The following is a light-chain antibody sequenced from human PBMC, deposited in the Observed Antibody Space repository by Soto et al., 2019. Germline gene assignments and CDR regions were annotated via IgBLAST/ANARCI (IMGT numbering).Light chain of an antibody. CDR2: GAS. CDR1: QSVSSN. CDR3: QHYNNWPPWT. V-gene: IGKV3-15*01. Sequence: EIVMTQSPATLSVSPGERATFSCRASQSVSSNLAWYQQKPGQAPRLLIYGASIRATGIPARFSGSGSGTEFTLTISTLQSEDFATYYCQHYNNWPPWTLGQGTKVDIK. J-gene: IGKJ1*01.